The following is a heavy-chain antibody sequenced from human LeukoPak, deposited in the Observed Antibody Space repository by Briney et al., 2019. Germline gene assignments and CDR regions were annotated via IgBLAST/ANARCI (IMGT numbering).Heavy chain of an antibody. D-gene: IGHD3-22*01. CDR2: MNPNSGNT. CDR3: ARDSPDYYDSSGYFVAFDI. CDR1: GYTFTSYD. V-gene: IGHV1-8*01. J-gene: IGHJ3*02. Sequence: ASVKVSCKASGYTFTSYDINWVRQATGQGLEWMGWMNPNSGNTGYAQKFQGRVTMTRDTSISTAYMELSSLRSEDTAVYYCARDSPDYYDSSGYFVAFDIWGQGTMVTVSS.